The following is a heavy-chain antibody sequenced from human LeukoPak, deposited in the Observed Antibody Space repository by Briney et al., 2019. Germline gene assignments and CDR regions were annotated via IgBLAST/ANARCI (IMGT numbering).Heavy chain of an antibody. J-gene: IGHJ4*02. CDR2: ISAYNGHT. V-gene: IGHV1-18*01. CDR3: ARVSDYGGNAGSPDY. CDR1: GYTFSSYG. Sequence: ASVKVSCKASGYTFSSYGISWVRQAPGQGLEGMGWISAYNGHTNYAQKLQGRVTMTTDTSTSTAYMELRSLRSDDTAVYYCARVSDYGGNAGSPDYWGQGTLVTVSS. D-gene: IGHD4-23*01.